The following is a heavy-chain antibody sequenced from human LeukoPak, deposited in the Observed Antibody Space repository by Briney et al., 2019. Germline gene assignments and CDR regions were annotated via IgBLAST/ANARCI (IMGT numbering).Heavy chain of an antibody. V-gene: IGHV4-39*07. CDR1: GDSIGSSSYF. J-gene: IGHJ4*02. CDR2: IYYGGSS. D-gene: IGHD6-19*01. Sequence: SETLSLTCTVSGDSIGSSSYFWDWIRQPPGKGLEWIGSIYYGGSSYYNPSLKSRVTISVDTSKNQFSLKLSSVTAADTAVYYCARGGDSSGWYYPIPNFDYWGQGTLVTVSS. CDR3: ARGGDSSGWYYPIPNFDY.